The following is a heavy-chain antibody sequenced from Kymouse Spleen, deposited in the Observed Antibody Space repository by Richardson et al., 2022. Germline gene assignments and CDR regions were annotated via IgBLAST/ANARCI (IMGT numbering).Heavy chain of an antibody. CDR3: ARDLGDYYYYYGMDV. J-gene: IGHJ6*02. V-gene: IGHV3-21*03. D-gene: IGHD4-17*01. Sequence: EVQLVESGGGLVKPGGSLRLSCAASGFTFSSYSMNWVRQAPGKGLEWVSSISSSSSYIYYADSVKGRFTISRDNAKNSLYLQMNSLRAEDTAVYYCARDLGDYYYYYGMDVWGQGTTVTVSS. CDR2: ISSSSSYI. CDR1: GFTFSSYS.